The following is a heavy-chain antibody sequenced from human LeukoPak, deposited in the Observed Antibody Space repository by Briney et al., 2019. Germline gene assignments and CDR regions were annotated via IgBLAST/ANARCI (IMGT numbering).Heavy chain of an antibody. CDR3: ARDQYCSSTSCYEEIGV. J-gene: IGHJ6*02. CDR2: IYYSGST. Sequence: SETLSLTCTVSGGSISSSSYYWGWIRQPPGKGLEWIGSIYYSGSTYYNPSLKSRVTISVDTSKNQFSLKLSSVTAADTAVYYCARDQYCSSTSCYEEIGVWGQGTTVTVSS. D-gene: IGHD2-2*01. V-gene: IGHV4-39*02. CDR1: GGSISSSSYY.